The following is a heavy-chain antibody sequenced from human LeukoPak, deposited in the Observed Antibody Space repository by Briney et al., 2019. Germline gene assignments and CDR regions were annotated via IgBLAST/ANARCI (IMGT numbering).Heavy chain of an antibody. Sequence: SETLSLTCTVSGGSISNSYCGLIRQPPGKGLEWIGSMHYSGGTRYNPSLNSRVTISVDTSQNQFSLKLSSVTAADTAVYYCATGPMMVRSLYWGQGTLVTVSA. CDR2: MHYSGGT. V-gene: IGHV4-39*01. J-gene: IGHJ4*02. CDR3: ATGPMMVRSLY. D-gene: IGHD3-10*01. CDR1: GGSISNSY.